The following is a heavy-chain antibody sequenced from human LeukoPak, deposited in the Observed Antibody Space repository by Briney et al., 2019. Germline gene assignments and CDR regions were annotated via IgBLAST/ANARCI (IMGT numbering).Heavy chain of an antibody. D-gene: IGHD6-13*01. V-gene: IGHV4-59*01. CDR3: ARAPEGSSTSASDSYYYYYYMDV. Sequence: SETLSLTCTVSGGSISSYYWSWIRQPPGKGLEWIGYIYYSGSTNYNPSLKSRVTISVDTSKNQFSLKLSSVTAADTAVYYCARAPEGSSTSASDSYYYYYYMDVWGKGTTVTVSS. CDR2: IYYSGST. J-gene: IGHJ6*03. CDR1: GGSISSYY.